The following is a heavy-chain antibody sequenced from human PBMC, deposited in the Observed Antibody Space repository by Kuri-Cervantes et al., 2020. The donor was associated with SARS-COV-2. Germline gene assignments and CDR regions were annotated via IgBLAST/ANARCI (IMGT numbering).Heavy chain of an antibody. Sequence: GESLKISCAASRFTFSSYCMNWVRQAPGKGLEWVSYISSSSSTIYYADSVKGRFTISRDNAKNSLYLQMNSLRDEDTAVYYCAREAPCRIVGAICYGMDVWGQGTTVTVSS. CDR3: AREAPCRIVGAICYGMDV. V-gene: IGHV3-48*02. CDR1: RFTFSSYC. J-gene: IGHJ6*02. D-gene: IGHD1-26*01. CDR2: ISSSSSTI.